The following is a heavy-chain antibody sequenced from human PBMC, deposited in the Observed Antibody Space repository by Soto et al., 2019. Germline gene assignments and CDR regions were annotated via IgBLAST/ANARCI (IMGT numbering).Heavy chain of an antibody. D-gene: IGHD5-18*01. Sequence: QVTLKESGPVLVKPTETLTLTCTVSGFSLSNARMGVSWIRQPPGKALEWLAHIFSNDEKSYSTSLKSRLTISTDTSKSQVVLTMTNMDPVGTATYYCARARWIQLWLHDAFDIWGQGTMVTVSS. J-gene: IGHJ3*02. CDR2: IFSNDEK. CDR1: GFSLSNARMG. V-gene: IGHV2-26*01. CDR3: ARARWIQLWLHDAFDI.